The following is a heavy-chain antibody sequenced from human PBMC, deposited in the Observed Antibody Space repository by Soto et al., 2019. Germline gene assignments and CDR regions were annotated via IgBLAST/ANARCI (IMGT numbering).Heavy chain of an antibody. D-gene: IGHD3-22*01. J-gene: IGHJ4*02. CDR1: GFTFSGYA. CDR2: ISGSGGST. CDR3: AKDPSNSLYYYESSSGWSNNFDY. V-gene: IGHV3-23*01. Sequence: GGSLRLSCAASGFTFSGYAMSWVRQSPGKGLEWVSAISGSGGSTYYADSVKGRFTISRDNSKNTLYLQMNSLRAEDTAVYYCAKDPSNSLYYYESSSGWSNNFDYWGQGTLVTVSS.